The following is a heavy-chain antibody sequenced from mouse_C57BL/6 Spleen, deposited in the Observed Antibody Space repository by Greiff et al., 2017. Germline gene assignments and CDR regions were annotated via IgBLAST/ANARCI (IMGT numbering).Heavy chain of an antibody. D-gene: IGHD1-1*01. J-gene: IGHJ1*03. CDR2: ISSGGSYT. Sequence: EVQVVESGGDLVKPGGSLKLSCAASGFTFSSYGMSWVRQTPDKRLEWVATISSGGSYTYYPDSVKGRFTISRDNAKNTLYLQMSSLKSEDTAMYYCARPLIITTVVDWYFDVWGTGTTVTVSS. CDR3: ARPLIITTVVDWYFDV. CDR1: GFTFSSYG. V-gene: IGHV5-6*01.